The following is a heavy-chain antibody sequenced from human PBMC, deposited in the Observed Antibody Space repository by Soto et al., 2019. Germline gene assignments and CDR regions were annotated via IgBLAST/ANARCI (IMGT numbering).Heavy chain of an antibody. CDR2: ISSSSSYI. D-gene: IGHD1-26*01. CDR3: ARGAIEELYYFDY. CDR1: GFTFSSYS. Sequence: GGSLRLSCAASGFTFSSYSMNWVRQAPGKGLEWVSSISSSSSYIYYADSVKGRFTISRDNAKNSLYLQMNSLRAEDTAVYYCARGAIEELYYFDYWGQGTLVTVSS. J-gene: IGHJ4*02. V-gene: IGHV3-21*01.